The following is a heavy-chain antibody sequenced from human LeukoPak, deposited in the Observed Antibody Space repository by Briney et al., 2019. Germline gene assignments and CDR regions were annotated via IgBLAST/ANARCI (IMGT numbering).Heavy chain of an antibody. V-gene: IGHV4-61*02. CDR3: ARQKLLYYYDSSVPLDY. CDR2: IYTSGST. Sequence: SQTLSLTCSVSGGSISSGSYYWSWIRQPAGKGLEWIVRIYTSGSTNYNPSLKSRVTISVDTSKNQFSLKLSSVTAADTAVYYCARQKLLYYYDSSVPLDYWGQGTLVTVSS. D-gene: IGHD3-22*01. CDR1: GGSISSGSYY. J-gene: IGHJ4*02.